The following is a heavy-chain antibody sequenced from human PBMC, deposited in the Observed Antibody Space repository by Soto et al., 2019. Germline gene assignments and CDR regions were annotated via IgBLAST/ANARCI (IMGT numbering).Heavy chain of an antibody. CDR1: GYTFTSYA. D-gene: IGHD4-4*01. Sequence: ASVKVSCKASGYTFTSYAMHWVRQAPGQRLEWMGWINAGNGNTKYSQKFQGRVTITRDTSASTAYMELSSLRSEDTAVYYCARDRTVTMDYYYGMDVWGQGTTVTVSS. V-gene: IGHV1-3*01. J-gene: IGHJ6*02. CDR2: INAGNGNT. CDR3: ARDRTVTMDYYYGMDV.